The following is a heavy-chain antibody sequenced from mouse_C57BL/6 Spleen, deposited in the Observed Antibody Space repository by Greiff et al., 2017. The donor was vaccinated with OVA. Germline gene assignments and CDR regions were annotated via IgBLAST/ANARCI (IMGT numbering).Heavy chain of an antibody. J-gene: IGHJ2*01. CDR1: GFNIKNTY. CDR3: AREGYGSSGPFDY. CDR2: IDPANGNT. D-gene: IGHD1-1*01. V-gene: IGHV14-3*01. Sequence: VQLQQSVAELVRPGASVKLSCTASGFNIKNTYMPWVKQRPEQGLEWIGRIDPANGNTKYAPKFQGKATITADTSSNTAYLQLSSLTSEDTAIYYCAREGYGSSGPFDYWGQGTTLTVSS.